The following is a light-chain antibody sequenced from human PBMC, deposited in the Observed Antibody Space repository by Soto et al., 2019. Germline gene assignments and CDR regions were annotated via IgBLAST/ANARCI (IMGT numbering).Light chain of an antibody. Sequence: TVLTQSPGTLSLSPGERATLSCRTSQTVSSTYLAWYQQKPGQAPRLLIYGTSSRATGIPDRFSGGGSGRDFALTITRLEPEDFAVYYRQQYEWPPWTFGQGTKVEIK. V-gene: IGKV3-20*01. CDR3: QQYEWPPWT. CDR2: GTS. CDR1: QTVSSTY. J-gene: IGKJ1*01.